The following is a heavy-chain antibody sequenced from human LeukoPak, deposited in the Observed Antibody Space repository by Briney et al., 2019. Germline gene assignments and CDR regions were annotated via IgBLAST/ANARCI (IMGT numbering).Heavy chain of an antibody. Sequence: SETLSLTCTVSGGSISSYYWSWIRQPPGKGLEWIGYIYYSGSTNYNPSLKSRVTISVDTSKNQFSLKLSSVTAADTAVYYCARGRILGIFDYWGQGTLVTVSS. CDR3: ARGRILGIFDY. D-gene: IGHD1-20*01. V-gene: IGHV4-59*12. CDR1: GGSISSYY. CDR2: IYYSGST. J-gene: IGHJ4*02.